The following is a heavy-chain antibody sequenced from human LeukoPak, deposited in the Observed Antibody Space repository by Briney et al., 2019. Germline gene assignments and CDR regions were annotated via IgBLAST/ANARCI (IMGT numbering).Heavy chain of an antibody. Sequence: ASVKVSCKASGYTFTSYYMHWVRQAPGQGLEWMGIIKPSGGSTSYAQKFQGRLTMTRDTSTSTVYMELSSLRSEDTAVYYCARVYSSMAARCLWFDPWGEGTLVTVSS. V-gene: IGHV1-46*01. D-gene: IGHD6-6*01. CDR2: IKPSGGST. CDR3: ARVYSSMAARCLWFDP. J-gene: IGHJ5*02. CDR1: GYTFTSYY.